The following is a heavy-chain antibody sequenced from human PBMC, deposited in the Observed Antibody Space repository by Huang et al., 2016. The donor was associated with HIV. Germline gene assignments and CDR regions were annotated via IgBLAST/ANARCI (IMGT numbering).Heavy chain of an antibody. CDR3: ARFRQQMFLGKEWYFDL. CDR1: GYRFISYG. CDR2: IGVHKGDT. V-gene: IGHV1-18*04. D-gene: IGHD6-13*01. Sequence: QVQLVQSGAEVKKPGASVKVSCKASGYRFISYGISGVRQAPGQGLEWMGWIGVHKGDTNYAQRFQGRATMTTDTSTSTAYMELRSLRSDDTAVYYCARFRQQMFLGKEWYFDLWGRGTLVTVSS. J-gene: IGHJ2*01.